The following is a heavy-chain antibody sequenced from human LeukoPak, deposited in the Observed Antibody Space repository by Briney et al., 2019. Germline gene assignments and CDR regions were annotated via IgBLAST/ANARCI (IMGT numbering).Heavy chain of an antibody. D-gene: IGHD3-10*01. J-gene: IGHJ5*02. V-gene: IGHV4-30-2*01. CDR1: GGSISRGGYD. CDR3: ARERGAPPYYYGSGVNWFDP. CDR2: IYRSGST. Sequence: SQTLCLTCAGSGGSISRGGYDWSWIRQPPGKGLEWIGYIYRSGSTYYNPSLKSRVTISVDRSKNQFSLKLSSVTAADTAVYYSARERGAPPYYYGSGVNWFDPWGQGTLVTVSS.